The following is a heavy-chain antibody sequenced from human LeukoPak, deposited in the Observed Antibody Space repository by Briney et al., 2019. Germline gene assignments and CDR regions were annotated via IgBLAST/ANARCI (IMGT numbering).Heavy chain of an antibody. V-gene: IGHV3-21*01. CDR3: TRGGNSYGYGLDY. Sequence: GGSLRLSCAASGFTFSSYSMNWVRQAPGKGLEWVSSISSSSSSYIYYADSVKGRFTISRDNAKNSLYLQMNSLRAEDTAVYYCTRGGNSYGYGLDYWGQGTLVTVSS. D-gene: IGHD5-18*01. CDR1: GFTFSSYS. J-gene: IGHJ4*02. CDR2: ISSSSSSYI.